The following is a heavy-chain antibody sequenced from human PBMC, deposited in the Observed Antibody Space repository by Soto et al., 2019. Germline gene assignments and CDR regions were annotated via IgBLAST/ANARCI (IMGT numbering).Heavy chain of an antibody. J-gene: IGHJ5*02. D-gene: IGHD6-19*01. CDR2: IDPSDSLA. V-gene: IGHV5-10-1*01. CDR1: GCKFTTYW. CDR3: ATHGSGWFS. Sequence: CKGSGCKFTTYWISWVRQMPGKGLEWMGRIDPSDSLADYSPSFQGHVTISADKSITTAYLQWSSLKASDTAMYYCATHGSGWFSWGQGTLVTVSS.